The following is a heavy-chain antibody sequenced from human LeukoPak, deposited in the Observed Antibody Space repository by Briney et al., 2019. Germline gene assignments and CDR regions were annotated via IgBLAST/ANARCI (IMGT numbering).Heavy chain of an antibody. CDR1: GFTFSSYS. CDR2: ICSSSSTI. J-gene: IGHJ4*02. D-gene: IGHD3-10*01. CDR3: ARGGKNLWCGALFLF. V-gene: IGHV3-48*01. Sequence: GGSLRLSCAASGFTFSSYSMNWVRQAPGEGREWVSYICSSSSTIYYADSVKGRFTISTDNAKNSLYLQMNSLRAEETAVYYCARGGKNLWCGALFLFWGQGTLVTVSS.